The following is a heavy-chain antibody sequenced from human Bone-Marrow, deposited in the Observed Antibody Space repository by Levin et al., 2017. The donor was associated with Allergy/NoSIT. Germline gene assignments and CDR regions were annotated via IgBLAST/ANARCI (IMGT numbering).Heavy chain of an antibody. Sequence: SETLSLTCTVSGGSISSYYWSWIRQPPGKGLEWIGYIYYSGSTNYNPSLKSRVTISVDTSKNQFSLKLSSVTAADTSVYYCAREYVIVGWRSWFDPWGQGTLVTVSS. V-gene: IGHV4-59*01. CDR2: IYYSGST. J-gene: IGHJ5*02. D-gene: IGHD3-22*01. CDR1: GGSISSYY. CDR3: AREYVIVGWRSWFDP.